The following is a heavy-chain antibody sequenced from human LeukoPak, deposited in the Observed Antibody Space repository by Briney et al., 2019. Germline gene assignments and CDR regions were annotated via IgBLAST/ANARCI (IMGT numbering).Heavy chain of an antibody. CDR2: IYHSGST. CDR3: ARDYYDSSGYGDY. Sequence: PSETLSLTCAVSGYFISSGYYWGWIRQPPGKGLEWIGSIYHSGSTYYNPSLKSRVTISVDTSKNQFSLKLSSVTAADTAVYYCARDYYDSSGYGDYWGQGTLVTVSS. V-gene: IGHV4-38-2*02. CDR1: GYFISSGYY. J-gene: IGHJ4*02. D-gene: IGHD3-22*01.